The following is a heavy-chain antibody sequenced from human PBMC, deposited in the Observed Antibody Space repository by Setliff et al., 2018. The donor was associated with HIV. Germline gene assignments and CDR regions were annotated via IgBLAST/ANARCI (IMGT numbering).Heavy chain of an antibody. CDR3: ATDLHWAFDY. D-gene: IGHD7-27*01. CDR2: IYPDSNNI. Sequence: GGSLRLSCVASGFTFSDYPMNWVRQAPGKGLEWVSHIYPDSNNIDYTDSVKGRFTISRDNAKNSLYLQMNSLRAEDAAVYYCATDLHWAFDYWGQGSLVTVSS. CDR1: GFTFSDYP. J-gene: IGHJ4*02. V-gene: IGHV3-48*01.